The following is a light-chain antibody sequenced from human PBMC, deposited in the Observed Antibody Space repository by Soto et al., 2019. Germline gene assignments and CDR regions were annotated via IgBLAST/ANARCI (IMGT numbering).Light chain of an antibody. V-gene: IGLV2-14*03. Sequence: QSALTQPASVSGSPGQSITISCTGTISDVGGNKFVSWYQQYPGKAPKLMLCDVSNRPSGVSNRFSGSKSGNTASLTISGLQAEDEADYYCSSFEGSNYVFGTGTKVTVL. CDR1: ISDVGGNKF. CDR3: SSFEGSNYV. CDR2: DVS. J-gene: IGLJ1*01.